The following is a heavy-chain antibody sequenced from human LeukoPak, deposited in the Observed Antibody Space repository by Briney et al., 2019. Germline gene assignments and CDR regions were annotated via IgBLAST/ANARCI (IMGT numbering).Heavy chain of an antibody. Sequence: GESLKISCKGSGYSFTSYWIGWARQMPGKGLGWVGVIYPGDSDTRYSPSFQGQVTISADKYISTAYLQWSSLKASDTAMYYCASSLGATLSAFDIWGQGTMVTVSS. CDR2: IYPGDSDT. D-gene: IGHD1-26*01. CDR3: ASSLGATLSAFDI. CDR1: GYSFTSYW. V-gene: IGHV5-51*01. J-gene: IGHJ3*02.